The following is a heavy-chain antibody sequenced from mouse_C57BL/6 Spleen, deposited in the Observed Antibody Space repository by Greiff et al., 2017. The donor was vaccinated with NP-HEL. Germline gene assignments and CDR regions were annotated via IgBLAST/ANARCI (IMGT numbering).Heavy chain of an antibody. CDR2: IYPGDGDT. V-gene: IGHV1-82*01. Sequence: QVQLQQSGPELVKPGASVKISCKASGYAFSSSWMNWVKQRPGKGLEWIGRIYPGDGDTNYNGRFKGKATLTADKSSSTAYMQLSSLTSEDSAVYFCAREREGIYGYDVLYAMDYWGQGTSVTVSS. D-gene: IGHD2-2*01. CDR1: GYAFSSSW. CDR3: AREREGIYGYDVLYAMDY. J-gene: IGHJ4*01.